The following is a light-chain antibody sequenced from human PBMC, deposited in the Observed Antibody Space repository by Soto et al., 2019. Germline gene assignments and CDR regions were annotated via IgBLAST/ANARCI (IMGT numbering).Light chain of an antibody. V-gene: IGKV2-30*01. CDR3: MQGTPWPPIT. CDR1: QSLVYSDGNTY. J-gene: IGKJ5*01. Sequence: DVVMTQSPLSLPVTLGQPASISCRSSQSLVYSDGNTYLSWFQQRPGQSPRRLIYQVSNRDSGVPDRFSGSGSGTDFTLKISRVEAEDVGVYYCMQGTPWPPITFGQGTRLEIK. CDR2: QVS.